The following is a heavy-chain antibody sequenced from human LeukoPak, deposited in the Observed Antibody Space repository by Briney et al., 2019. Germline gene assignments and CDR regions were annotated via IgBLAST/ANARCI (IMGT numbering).Heavy chain of an antibody. J-gene: IGHJ4*02. CDR3: AKGAYLRYFEWLWAN. CDR1: GFPFNSYA. CDR2: IWYDGSNK. D-gene: IGHD3-9*01. Sequence: GGSLRLSCAASGFPFNSYAMHWVRQAPGKGLEWVAVIWYDGSNKYYEDSVKGRFTISRDNSKNTLYLQMSSLRPEDTAVYYCAKGAYLRYFEWLWANWGQGTLVTVSS. V-gene: IGHV3-30*02.